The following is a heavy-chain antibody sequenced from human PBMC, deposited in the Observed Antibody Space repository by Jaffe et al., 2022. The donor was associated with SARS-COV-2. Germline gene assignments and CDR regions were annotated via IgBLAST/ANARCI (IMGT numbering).Heavy chain of an antibody. CDR2: IYWDDNR. CDR3: ARSLAADSRSGNWFGP. CDR1: GFSLSANGVG. V-gene: IGHV2-5*02. D-gene: IGHD3-22*01. Sequence: QITLKESGPTLVKPTQTLTLTCTFSGFSLSANGVGAGWVRQPPGKALEWLALIYWDDNRRYNPALKSRLTITKDTSKNQVVLIMTDMDPMDTGTYYCARSLAADSRSGNWFGPWGQGTPVTVSS. J-gene: IGHJ5*02.